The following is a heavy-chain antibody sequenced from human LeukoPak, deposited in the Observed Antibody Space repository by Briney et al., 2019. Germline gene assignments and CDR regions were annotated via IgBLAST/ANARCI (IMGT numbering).Heavy chain of an antibody. J-gene: IGHJ4*02. V-gene: IGHV1-18*01. CDR1: GYTFTTYN. CDR3: AREGGQTLDYYGSGSSLDY. CDR2: ISGYNGNT. D-gene: IGHD3-10*01. Sequence: GASVKVSCKASGYTFTTYNINWVRQAPGQGLEWMGWISGYNGNTNYAQKLQGRVTMTTDTSTSTAYMELRSLKSDDTAVYYCAREGGQTLDYYGSGSSLDYWGQGTLVTVSS.